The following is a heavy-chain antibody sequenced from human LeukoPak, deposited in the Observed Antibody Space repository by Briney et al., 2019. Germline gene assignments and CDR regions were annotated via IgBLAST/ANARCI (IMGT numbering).Heavy chain of an antibody. CDR1: TFTLNNYW. CDR3: ASRAGYTGSWSAFDY. Sequence: GGSLRLSCTASTFTLNNYWMRWVRQAPGKGLEWVANIKQAGSEKNYVHSVKGRFTISRDNAKNSLYLQMNSLRVEDTAVYYCASRAGYTGSWSAFDYWGQGTLVTVSS. V-gene: IGHV3-7*05. CDR2: IKQAGSEK. J-gene: IGHJ4*02. D-gene: IGHD6-13*01.